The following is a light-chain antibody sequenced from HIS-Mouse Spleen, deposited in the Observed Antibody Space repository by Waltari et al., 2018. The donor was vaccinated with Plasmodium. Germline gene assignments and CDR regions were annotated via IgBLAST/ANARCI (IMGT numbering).Light chain of an antibody. J-gene: IGKJ1*01. CDR1: QSVLYSSNNKNY. CDR2: WAA. CDR3: QQYDSTPWT. Sequence: DIVMTQSPDSLAVSLGERATINCKSSQSVLYSSNNKNYLAWYQQKPGQPPKLLISWAATREAVVPDRLSGCGSWTEFTLTISSLQAEDVAVYYCQQYDSTPWTFGQGTKVEIK. V-gene: IGKV4-1*01.